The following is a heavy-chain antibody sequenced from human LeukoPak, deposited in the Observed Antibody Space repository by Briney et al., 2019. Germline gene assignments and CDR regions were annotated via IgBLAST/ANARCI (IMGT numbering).Heavy chain of an antibody. CDR1: GFTFSTYT. CDR2: IGNNGGGI. V-gene: IGHV3-23*01. Sequence: GGSLRLSCAASGFTFSTYTMYWVRHPPGERLEWVSIIGNNGGGIHYADSVRGRFTISRDNSKNALYLQMNSLRVEDTAVYYCVRDNPRQQGFAYWGQGTLVTVSS. J-gene: IGHJ4*02. D-gene: IGHD5-18*01. CDR3: VRDNPRQQGFAY.